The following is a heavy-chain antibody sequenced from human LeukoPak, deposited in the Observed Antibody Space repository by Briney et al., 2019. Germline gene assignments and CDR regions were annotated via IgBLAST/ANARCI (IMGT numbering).Heavy chain of an antibody. J-gene: IGHJ3*02. V-gene: IGHV1-24*01. CDR2: FDPEDGET. Sequence: ASVKVSCKVSGYTLTELSMHWVRQAPGKGLEWMGGFDPEDGETIYAQKFQGRVTMTKDTSTDTAYMELSSLRSEDTAVYYCATARVTFQAGAFDIWGQGTMVTVSS. CDR1: GYTLTELS. CDR3: ATARVTFQAGAFDI. D-gene: IGHD2/OR15-2a*01.